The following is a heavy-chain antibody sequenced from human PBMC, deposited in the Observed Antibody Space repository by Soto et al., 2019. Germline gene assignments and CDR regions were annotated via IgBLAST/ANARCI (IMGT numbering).Heavy chain of an antibody. D-gene: IGHD3-16*01. CDR1: GFSLTASGVA. CDR2: IYGDDDK. CDR3: AHSIASAGEIDYFDY. J-gene: IGHJ4*02. Sequence: QITLEASGPTLVKPTQTLTLTCSCSGFSLTASGVAVGWIRQPPGKALEWLALIYGDDDKRYRSSLKNRLTITRDISKNQVVLTMSDMDPVDTATYFCAHSIASAGEIDYFDYWGQGTLVTVSS. V-gene: IGHV2-5*02.